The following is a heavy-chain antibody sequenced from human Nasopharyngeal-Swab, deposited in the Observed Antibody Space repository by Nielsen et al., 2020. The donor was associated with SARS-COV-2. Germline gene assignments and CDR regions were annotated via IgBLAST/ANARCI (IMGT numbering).Heavy chain of an antibody. J-gene: IGHJ4*02. CDR1: GFTFSRYT. CDR2: ISYDGSNK. Sequence: GESLKISCAASGFTFSRYTMHWVRQAPGKGLEWVAVISYDGSNKYYADSVKGRFTISRDISKNTLYLQMNSLRAEDTAAFYCASTPLDSSGYYYAFHYWGRGTLVTVSS. D-gene: IGHD3-22*01. V-gene: IGHV3-30-3*01. CDR3: ASTPLDSSGYYYAFHY.